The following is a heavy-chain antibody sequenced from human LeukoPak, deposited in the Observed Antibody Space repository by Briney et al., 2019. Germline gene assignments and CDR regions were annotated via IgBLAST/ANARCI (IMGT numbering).Heavy chain of an antibody. D-gene: IGHD3-16*02. CDR1: GGSISNSRNY. CDR2: IHYSGST. J-gene: IGHJ5*02. CDR3: ARYYDYVWGSYRSYWFDP. Sequence: PSETLSLTCTVSGGSISNSRNYWAWIRQPPGRVLEWIGTIHYSGSTYYNASLKSRLIISIDTSKNQFSLKLSSVTAADTAVYYCARYYDYVWGSYRSYWFDPWGQGTLVTVSS. V-gene: IGHV4-39*07.